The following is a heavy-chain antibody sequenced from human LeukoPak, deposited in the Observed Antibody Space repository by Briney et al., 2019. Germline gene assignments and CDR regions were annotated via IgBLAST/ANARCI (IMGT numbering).Heavy chain of an antibody. J-gene: IGHJ4*02. D-gene: IGHD1-26*01. Sequence: PGRSLRLSCAAPGFTFSTYGMHWVRQAQGKGLEWVALIWYDGSNEHYADSVKGRFTISRDNSRDTLYLQMNSLRGEDTAVYYCARGGLTIAEATTSWYLDYWGEGTLVTVSS. V-gene: IGHV3-33*01. CDR3: ARGGLTIAEATTSWYLDY. CDR1: GFTFSTYG. CDR2: IWYDGSNE.